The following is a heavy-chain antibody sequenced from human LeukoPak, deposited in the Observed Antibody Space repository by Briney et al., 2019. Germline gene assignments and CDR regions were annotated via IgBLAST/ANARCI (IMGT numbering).Heavy chain of an antibody. J-gene: IGHJ6*03. V-gene: IGHV1-2*02. D-gene: IGHD3-10*01. CDR2: INPNSGGT. Sequence: ASVKVSCKASGYTFTGYYMHWVRQAPGLGLEWMGWINPNSGGTNFAQKFQGRVTMTRDTSISTAYMELSRLRSDDTAVYYCARDNPGGSGSYPYYYMDVWGKGTTVTISS. CDR1: GYTFTGYY. CDR3: ARDNPGGSGSYPYYYMDV.